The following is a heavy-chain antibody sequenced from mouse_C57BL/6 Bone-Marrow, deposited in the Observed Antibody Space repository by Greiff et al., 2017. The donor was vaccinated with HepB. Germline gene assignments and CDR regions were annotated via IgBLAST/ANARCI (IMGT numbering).Heavy chain of an antibody. CDR1: GYTFTSYW. V-gene: IGHV1-69*01. Sequence: QVQLQQSGAELVMPGASVKLSCKASGYTFTSYWMHWVKQRPGQGLEWIGEIDPSDSYTNYNQKFKGKSTLTVDKSSSTAYMQLSSLTSEDSAVYYCARESRLTGTGDYWGQGTTLTVSS. J-gene: IGHJ2*01. CDR3: ARESRLTGTGDY. CDR2: IDPSDSYT. D-gene: IGHD3-2*02.